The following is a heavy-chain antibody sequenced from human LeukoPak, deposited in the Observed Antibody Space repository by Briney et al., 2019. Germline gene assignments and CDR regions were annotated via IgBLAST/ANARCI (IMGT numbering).Heavy chain of an antibody. J-gene: IGHJ4*02. D-gene: IGHD5-24*01. CDR2: ISSSGSST. Sequence: PGGSLRLSCAASGFSFSSYEMNWVRQAPGKGLEWISYISSSGSSTNYADSVKGRFTISRDNAKNSLYLQMNSLRAEDTAVYYCARVGVAGFRDGYNMYWGQGTLVTVSS. V-gene: IGHV3-48*03. CDR3: ARVGVAGFRDGYNMY. CDR1: GFSFSSYE.